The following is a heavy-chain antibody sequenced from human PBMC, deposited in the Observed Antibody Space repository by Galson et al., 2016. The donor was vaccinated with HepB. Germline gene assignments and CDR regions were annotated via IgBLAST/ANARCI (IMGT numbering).Heavy chain of an antibody. V-gene: IGHV1-2*02. Sequence: VKVSCKASGNIFTGYYIHWVRQAPGQGLEWMGWINPNRGTTNYAQKFQGRVTMTRDTPISTAYMELNGVRFDDTAVYYCAGFVDYDEAVYWGQGTLVTVSS. CDR1: GNIFTGYY. CDR3: AGFVDYDEAVY. CDR2: INPNRGTT. J-gene: IGHJ4*02. D-gene: IGHD4-17*01.